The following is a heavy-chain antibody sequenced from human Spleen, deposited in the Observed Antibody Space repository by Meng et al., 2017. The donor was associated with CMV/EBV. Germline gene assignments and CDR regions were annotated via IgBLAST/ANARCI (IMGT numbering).Heavy chain of an antibody. CDR3: AKDSANYDFWSGYYIWYYYYGMDV. J-gene: IGHJ6*02. V-gene: IGHV3-33*03. CDR1: GFTFSNYG. D-gene: IGHD3-3*01. Sequence: GESLKISCAASGFTFSNYGMHWVRQAPGKGPEWVAVIWYDGTKKHYAGFVEGRFTISRDNSKNTLYLQMKSLTAEDTAVYYCAKDSANYDFWSGYYIWYYYYGMDVWGQGTTVTVSS. CDR2: IWYDGTKK.